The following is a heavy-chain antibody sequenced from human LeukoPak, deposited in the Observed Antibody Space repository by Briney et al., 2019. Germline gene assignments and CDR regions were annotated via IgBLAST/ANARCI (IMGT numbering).Heavy chain of an antibody. D-gene: IGHD3-22*01. Sequence: GGSLRLSCAASGFTFSSYEMNWVRQAPGKGLEWVSYISSSGSTIYYGDPVKGRFTISRDNAKNSLYLQMNSLRAEDTAVYYCVISSGYRDYWGQGTLVTVSS. V-gene: IGHV3-48*03. CDR2: ISSSGSTI. CDR3: VISSGYRDY. J-gene: IGHJ4*02. CDR1: GFTFSSYE.